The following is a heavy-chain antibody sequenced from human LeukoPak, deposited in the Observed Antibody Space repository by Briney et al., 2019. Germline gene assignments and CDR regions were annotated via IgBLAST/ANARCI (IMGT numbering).Heavy chain of an antibody. CDR1: GGSISSYY. D-gene: IGHD6-19*01. CDR2: IYYSGST. Sequence: SATLSLTCTVSGGSISSYYWSWIRQPPGKGLEWIGYIYYSGSTNYNPSLKSRVTVSVDTSKNQFSLRLSSVTAADTAVYYCARVSSSGWHGFDYWGQGTLVTVSS. CDR3: ARVSSSGWHGFDY. V-gene: IGHV4-59*01. J-gene: IGHJ4*02.